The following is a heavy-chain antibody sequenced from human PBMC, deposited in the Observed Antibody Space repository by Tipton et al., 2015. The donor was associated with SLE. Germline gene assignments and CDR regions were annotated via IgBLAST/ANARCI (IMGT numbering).Heavy chain of an antibody. CDR2: IYYSGST. D-gene: IGHD3-10*01. CDR1: GGSISSSSYY. Sequence: TLSLTCTVSGGSISSSSYYWGWIRQPPGKGLEWIGTIYYSGSTYYNPSLKSRVTISVDTSKNQFSLKLNSVTAADTAVYYCARVLDGGSAPAAFDIWGQGTMVTVSS. V-gene: IGHV4-39*07. CDR3: ARVLDGGSAPAAFDI. J-gene: IGHJ3*02.